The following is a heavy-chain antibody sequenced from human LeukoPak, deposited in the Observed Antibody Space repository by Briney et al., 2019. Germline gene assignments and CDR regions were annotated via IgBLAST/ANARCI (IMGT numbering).Heavy chain of an antibody. CDR3: ASTIAAARIGWFDP. CDR1: GGSISSSSYY. Sequence: SETLSLTCTVSGGSISSSSYYWGWIRQPPGKGLEWIGYIYYSGSTNYNPSLKSRVTISVDTSKNQFSLKLSSVTAADTAVYYCASTIAAARIGWFDPWGQGTLVTVSS. CDR2: IYYSGST. J-gene: IGHJ5*02. D-gene: IGHD6-13*01. V-gene: IGHV4-61*05.